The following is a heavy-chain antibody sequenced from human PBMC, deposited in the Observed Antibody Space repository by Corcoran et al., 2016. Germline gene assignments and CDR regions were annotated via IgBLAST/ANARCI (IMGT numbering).Heavy chain of an antibody. J-gene: IGHJ5*02. V-gene: IGHV2-70*01. CDR1: GFSLSTSGMC. CDR3: ASSIYDILTGSPMGFDP. CDR2: IDWDDDK. Sequence: QVTLRESGPALVKPTQTLTLTCTFSGFSLSTSGMCVSWIRQPPGKALEWLALIDWDDDKYYSTSLKTRLTISKDTSKNQVVLTMTNMDPVDTATYYCASSIYDILTGSPMGFDPWGQGTLVTVSS. D-gene: IGHD3-9*01.